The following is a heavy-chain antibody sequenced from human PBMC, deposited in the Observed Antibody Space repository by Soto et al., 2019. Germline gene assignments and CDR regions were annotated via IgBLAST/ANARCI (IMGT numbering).Heavy chain of an antibody. CDR3: AKSTGVVAATIYYYYGMDV. CDR1: GFTFSSYA. J-gene: IGHJ6*02. Sequence: EVQLLESGGGLGQPGGSLRLSCAASGFTFSSYAMSWVRQAPGKGLEWVSAISGSGGSTYCAYSVKGRFTIARDNSKNTLYLQMNSLRAEDTAVYYCAKSTGVVAATIYYYYGMDVWGQGTTVTVSS. D-gene: IGHD2-15*01. CDR2: ISGSGGST. V-gene: IGHV3-23*01.